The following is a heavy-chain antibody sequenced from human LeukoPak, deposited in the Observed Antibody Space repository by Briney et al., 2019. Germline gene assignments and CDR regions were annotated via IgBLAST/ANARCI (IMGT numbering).Heavy chain of an antibody. CDR3: ATTDTTCY. CDR2: INYDGSNK. Sequence: GGSLGLSCAASGFSFRHYGMHWVRQAPGKGLEWVAFINYDGSNKYYADSVKGRFTISRDNSKNTLYLEINSLSADDTAVYYCATTDTTCYWGQGTLVTVSS. V-gene: IGHV3-30*02. CDR1: GFSFRHYG. J-gene: IGHJ4*02. D-gene: IGHD1-14*01.